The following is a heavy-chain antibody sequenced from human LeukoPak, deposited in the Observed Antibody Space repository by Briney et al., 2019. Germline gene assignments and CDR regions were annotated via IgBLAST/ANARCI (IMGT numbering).Heavy chain of an antibody. CDR2: IWYDGSNK. Sequence: PGGSLRLSCAASGFTFSSYGMHWVRQAPGKGLEWVAVIWYDGSNKYYADSVKGRFTISRDNSKNTLYLQMNSLRAEDTAVYYCARVKGYDFWSGYLFPYWRYYGMDVWGQGTTVTVSS. CDR3: ARVKGYDFWSGYLFPYWRYYGMDV. CDR1: GFTFSSYG. D-gene: IGHD3-3*01. J-gene: IGHJ6*02. V-gene: IGHV3-33*01.